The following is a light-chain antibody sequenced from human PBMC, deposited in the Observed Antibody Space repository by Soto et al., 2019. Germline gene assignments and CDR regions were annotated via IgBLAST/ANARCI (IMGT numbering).Light chain of an antibody. CDR2: DND. CDR3: ATWDSRLSSTV. Sequence: QSVLTQPPSLFAAPGQNVTISCSGSNTNIGNHFVSWYQQLPGTAPRLLIYDNDNRPPGIPDRFSCSKSCTSASLGITGLQTGDEADYYCATWDSRLSSTVFGSGTKLTVL. V-gene: IGLV1-51*01. CDR1: NTNIGNHF. J-gene: IGLJ1*01.